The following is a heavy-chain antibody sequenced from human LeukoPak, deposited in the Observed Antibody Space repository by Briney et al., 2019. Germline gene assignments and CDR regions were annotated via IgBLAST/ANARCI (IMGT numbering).Heavy chain of an antibody. V-gene: IGHV1-18*01. CDR2: ISAYNGNT. J-gene: IGHJ4*02. CDR3: ARDRYPDSGSYPIDY. CDR1: GYTFTSYG. D-gene: IGHD1-26*01. Sequence: ASVKVSCKASGYTFTSYGISWVRQAPGQGLAWMGWISAYNGNTNYAQKLQGRVTMTTDTSTSTAYMELRSLRSDDTAVYYCARDRYPDSGSYPIDYWGQGTLVTVSS.